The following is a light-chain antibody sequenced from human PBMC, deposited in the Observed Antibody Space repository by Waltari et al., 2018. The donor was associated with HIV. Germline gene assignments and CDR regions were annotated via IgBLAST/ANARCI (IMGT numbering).Light chain of an antibody. CDR2: ADT. CDR1: KLGEKY. CDR3: QAWDSTTRV. V-gene: IGLV3-1*01. Sequence: SYEVPQPPSLSVSPGQTASITCSGDKLGEKYACWYQQKPGQSPILVIYADTKRPPGIPERFSASNSGNTATLTITGTQAMDEADYYCQAWDSTTRVFGGGTKLTVL. J-gene: IGLJ3*02.